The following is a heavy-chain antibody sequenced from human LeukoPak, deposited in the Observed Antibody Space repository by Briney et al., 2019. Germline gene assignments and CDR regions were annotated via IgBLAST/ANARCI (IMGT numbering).Heavy chain of an antibody. D-gene: IGHD3-22*01. V-gene: IGHV4-4*07. CDR1: GGSISSYY. J-gene: IGHJ4*02. CDR2: IYTSGST. Sequence: SETLSLTCTVSGGSISSYYWSWIRHPAGKGLEWIGRIYTSGSTNYNPSLKSRVTMSVDTSKNQFSPKLSSVTAADTAVYYCARYYYHSSGYYYFDYWGQGTLVTVSS. CDR3: ARYYYHSSGYYYFDY.